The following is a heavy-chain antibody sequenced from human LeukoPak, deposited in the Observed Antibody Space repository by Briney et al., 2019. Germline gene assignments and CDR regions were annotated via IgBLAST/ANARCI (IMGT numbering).Heavy chain of an antibody. Sequence: GGSLRLSCAASGFTFSSYSMNWVRQAPGKGLEWVSSISSSSSYIYYADSVKGRFTISRDNAKNSLYLQMNSLRAEDTAVYYCATRGYSYGHTDWFDPWGQGTLVTVPS. CDR2: ISSSSSYI. J-gene: IGHJ5*02. CDR1: GFTFSSYS. CDR3: ATRGYSYGHTDWFDP. V-gene: IGHV3-21*01. D-gene: IGHD5-18*01.